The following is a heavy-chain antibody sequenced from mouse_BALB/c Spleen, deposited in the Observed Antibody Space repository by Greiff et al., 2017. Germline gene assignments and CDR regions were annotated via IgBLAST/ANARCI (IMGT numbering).Heavy chain of an antibody. J-gene: IGHJ2*01. D-gene: IGHD2-13*01. CDR1: GFTFSSYA. Sequence: EVQLVESGGGLVKPGGSLKLSCAASGFTFSSYAMSWVRQTPEKRLEWVATISSGGSYTYYPDSVKGRFTISRDNAKNTLYLQMSSLRSEDTAMYYCARRGDFSRGYFDYWGQGTTLTVSS. V-gene: IGHV5-9-3*01. CDR2: ISSGGSYT. CDR3: ARRGDFSRGYFDY.